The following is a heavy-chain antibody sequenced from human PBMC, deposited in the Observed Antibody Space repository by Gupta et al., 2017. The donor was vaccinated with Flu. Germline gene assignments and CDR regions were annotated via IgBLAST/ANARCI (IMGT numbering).Heavy chain of an antibody. CDR3: ARGRFGQWLEPYGMDV. J-gene: IGHJ6*02. CDR1: GGSISSYY. D-gene: IGHD6-19*01. V-gene: IGHV4-59*12. CDR2: IYYSGST. Sequence: QVQLQESGPGLVKPSETLSLTCTVSGGSISSYYWSWIRQPPGKGLEWIGYIYYSGSTNYNPSLKSRVTISVDTSKNQFSLKLSSVTAADTAVYYCARGRFGQWLEPYGMDVWGQGTTVTVSS.